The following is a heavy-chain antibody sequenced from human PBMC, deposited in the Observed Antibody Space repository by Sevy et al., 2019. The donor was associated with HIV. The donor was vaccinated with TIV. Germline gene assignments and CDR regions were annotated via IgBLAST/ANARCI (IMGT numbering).Heavy chain of an antibody. D-gene: IGHD6-13*01. CDR1: GFNFNKHF. V-gene: IGHV3-21*01. CDR3: TREASAAGTSFGLDV. Sequence: GGSLRLSCVGSGFNFNKHFMVWVRQAPGRELQWVSSISSRSGYIFYSDSVRGRFTISRDNAKNSLFLEMNNLGVEDTAVYYCTREASAAGTSFGLDVWGQGTTVTVSS. CDR2: ISSRSGYI. J-gene: IGHJ6*02.